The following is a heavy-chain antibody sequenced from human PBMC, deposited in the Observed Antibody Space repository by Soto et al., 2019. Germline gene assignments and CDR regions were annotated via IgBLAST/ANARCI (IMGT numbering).Heavy chain of an antibody. CDR3: AGDLFGSGWPPDDAFDI. CDR2: TYYRSKWYN. Sequence: PSQTLSLTCAISGDSVSSNSAAWNWIRQSPSRGLERLGRTYYRSKWYNDYAVSVKSRITINPDTSKNQFSLQLNSVTPEDTAVYYCAGDLFGSGWPPDDAFDIWGQGTMVTVSS. CDR1: GDSVSSNSAA. V-gene: IGHV6-1*01. J-gene: IGHJ3*02. D-gene: IGHD6-19*01.